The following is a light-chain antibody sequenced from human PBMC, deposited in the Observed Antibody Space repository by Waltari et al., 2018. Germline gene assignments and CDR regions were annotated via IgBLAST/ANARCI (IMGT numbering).Light chain of an antibody. CDR1: SSDVGGYNY. V-gene: IGLV2-11*01. Sequence: QSALTQPRSVSGSPGQSVTISCTGTSSDVGGYNYVSWYQQHPGKYPILMIYDVSNRPSGVPDRFSGSKSGNTASLTISVLQAEDEADYYCCSYAGSYTFDVVFGGGTKLTVL. CDR2: DVS. CDR3: CSYAGSYTFDVV. J-gene: IGLJ2*01.